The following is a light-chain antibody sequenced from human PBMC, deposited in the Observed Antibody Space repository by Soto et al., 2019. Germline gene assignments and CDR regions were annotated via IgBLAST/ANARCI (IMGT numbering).Light chain of an antibody. V-gene: IGLV1-40*01. CDR2: GNS. J-gene: IGLJ3*02. CDR3: QSYDSSLSGWV. Sequence: QPVLTQPPSVSGAPGQRVTISCTGSSSNIGAGYDVHWYQQLPGTAPKLLIYGNSNRPSGVPDRFSGSKSGTSASLAITGLRAEDEADYYCQSYDSSLSGWVFGRGTKVTVL. CDR1: SSNIGAGYD.